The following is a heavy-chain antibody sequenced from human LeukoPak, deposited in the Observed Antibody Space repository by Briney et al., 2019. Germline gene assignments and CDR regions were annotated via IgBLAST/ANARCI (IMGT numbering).Heavy chain of an antibody. CDR3: VRGSKIRGVIPEGEFDY. Sequence: GRSLRLSCEASGFTFSHFAMHWVRQAPGKGLEWVAVISYDGKKNYYADSVKGRFTLSRDDSLNTVYLQMNSLRDDDTALYYCVRGSKIRGVIPEGEFDYWGQGTLVTVSS. J-gene: IGHJ4*02. V-gene: IGHV3-30*04. CDR2: ISYDGKKN. CDR1: GFTFSHFA. D-gene: IGHD3-10*01.